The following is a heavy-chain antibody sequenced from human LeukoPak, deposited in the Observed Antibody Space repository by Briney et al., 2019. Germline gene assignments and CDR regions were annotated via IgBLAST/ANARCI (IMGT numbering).Heavy chain of an antibody. V-gene: IGHV4-59*01. Sequence: SETLSLTCTVSGGSISSYYWSWIRQPPGKGLEWIGYIYYSGSTNYNPSLKSRVTISVDTSKNQYSLKLSSVTAADTAVYYCAREGEDCSGGSCYTSEYFRHWGQGTLVTVSS. CDR2: IYYSGST. CDR3: AREGEDCSGGSCYTSEYFRH. J-gene: IGHJ1*01. D-gene: IGHD2-15*01. CDR1: GGSISSYY.